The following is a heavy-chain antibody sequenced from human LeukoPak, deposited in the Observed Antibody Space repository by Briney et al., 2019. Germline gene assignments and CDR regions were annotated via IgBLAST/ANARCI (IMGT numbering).Heavy chain of an antibody. Sequence: GGSLRLSCAASGFTFDDYGMSWVRQAPGKGLEWVSGINWNGGSTGYADSVKGRFTISRDNAKNSLYLQMNSLRAEDTALYYCARAEYYYDSSGLGWFDPWGQGTLVTVSS. CDR2: INWNGGST. CDR1: GFTFDDYG. CDR3: ARAEYYYDSSGLGWFDP. J-gene: IGHJ5*02. D-gene: IGHD3-22*01. V-gene: IGHV3-20*04.